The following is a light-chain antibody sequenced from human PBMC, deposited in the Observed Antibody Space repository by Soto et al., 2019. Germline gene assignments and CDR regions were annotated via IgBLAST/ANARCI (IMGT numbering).Light chain of an antibody. V-gene: IGLV2-14*01. Sequence: QSALTQPASVSGSPGQTITISCTGTNSDVGGYNYVSWYQHHPGKAPKLMIYEVSNRPSGVSNRFSGSKSGNTASLTISGLQAEDEADYYCSSYRSSTTLGVFGGGTKLTVL. CDR2: EVS. J-gene: IGLJ3*02. CDR3: SSYRSSTTLGV. CDR1: NSDVGGYNY.